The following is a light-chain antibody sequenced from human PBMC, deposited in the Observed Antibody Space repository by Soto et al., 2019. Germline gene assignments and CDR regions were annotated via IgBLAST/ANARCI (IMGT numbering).Light chain of an antibody. V-gene: IGLV2-11*01. J-gene: IGLJ2*01. CDR2: DVS. CDR3: CSYAGSYTYVV. Sequence: QSALTQPPSASGSPGQSVTISCTGTSNDVGGYNYVSWYQQHPGKAPKLMIYDVSKRPSGVPDRFSGSKSGNTASLTISGLQAEDEADYYCCSYAGSYTYVVFGGGT. CDR1: SNDVGGYNY.